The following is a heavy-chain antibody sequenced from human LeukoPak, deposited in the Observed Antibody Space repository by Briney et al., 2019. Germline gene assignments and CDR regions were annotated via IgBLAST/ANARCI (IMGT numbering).Heavy chain of an antibody. CDR2: IIPIFGTA. D-gene: IGHD2-2*01. V-gene: IGHV1-69*01. CDR3: ARGVVVPAAAWGGYYYYMDV. CDR1: GGTFSSYA. Sequence: VASVKVSCKAPGGTFSSYAISWVRQAPGQGLEWMGGIIPIFGTANYAQKFQGRVTITADESTSTAYMELRSLRSEDTAVYYCARGVVVPAAAWGGYYYYMDVWGKGTTVTVSS. J-gene: IGHJ6*03.